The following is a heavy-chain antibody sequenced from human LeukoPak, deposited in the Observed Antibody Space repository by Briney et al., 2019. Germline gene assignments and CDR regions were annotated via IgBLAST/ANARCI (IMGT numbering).Heavy chain of an antibody. V-gene: IGHV3-43*02. CDR1: GFTFGDYA. J-gene: IGHJ4*02. Sequence: GGSLRLSCAASGFTFGDYAMHWVRQAPGKGLEWVFLIRGDGRTTSYAGSVKGRFTISRDNSKNSLYLQMSSLRGEDTAMYYCAKDAVAGTWLHYWGQGTLVTVSS. D-gene: IGHD6-19*01. CDR3: AKDAVAGTWLHY. CDR2: IRGDGRTT.